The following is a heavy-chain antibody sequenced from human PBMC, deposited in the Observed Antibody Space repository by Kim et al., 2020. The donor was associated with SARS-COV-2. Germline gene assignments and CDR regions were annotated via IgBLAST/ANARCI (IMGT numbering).Heavy chain of an antibody. CDR2: ISSSSSYI. J-gene: IGHJ6*02. CDR1: GFTFSSYS. D-gene: IGHD2-2*02. Sequence: GGSLRLSCAASGFTFSSYSMNWVRQAPGKGLEWVSSISSSSSYIYYADSVKGRFTISRDNAKNSLYLQMNSLRAEDTAVYYCARDKYQLLYPYYYGMDVCGQGTTVTVSS. CDR3: ARDKYQLLYPYYYGMDV. V-gene: IGHV3-21*01.